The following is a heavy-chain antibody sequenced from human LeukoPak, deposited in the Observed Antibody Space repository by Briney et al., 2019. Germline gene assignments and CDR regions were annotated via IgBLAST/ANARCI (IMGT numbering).Heavy chain of an antibody. V-gene: IGHV5-51*01. CDR3: ARHKGVAGTSPFDY. J-gene: IGHJ4*02. CDR2: IYPGDSAT. CDR1: GYSFTDYW. Sequence: GESLKISCKSSGYSFTDYWIGWVRQMPGKGVEWMGIIYPGDSATRYSPSFQGQVTISADKSISTAYLQWSSLKASDTAMYFCARHKGVAGTSPFDYWGQGTLVTVSS. D-gene: IGHD6-19*01.